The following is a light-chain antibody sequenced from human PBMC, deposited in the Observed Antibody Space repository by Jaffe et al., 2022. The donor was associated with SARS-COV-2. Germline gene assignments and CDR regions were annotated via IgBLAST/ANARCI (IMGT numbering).Light chain of an antibody. Sequence: SYVLTQPPSVSVAPGKTASITCGGNNVGRKSVHWYQQKPGQAPVLVIYYDDDRPSGIPERFSGSNSGNTATLTISRVEAGDEADYHCQVWDSGSDHWVFGGGTKLTVL. J-gene: IGLJ3*02. CDR1: NVGRKS. CDR2: YDD. CDR3: QVWDSGSDHWV. V-gene: IGLV3-21*04.